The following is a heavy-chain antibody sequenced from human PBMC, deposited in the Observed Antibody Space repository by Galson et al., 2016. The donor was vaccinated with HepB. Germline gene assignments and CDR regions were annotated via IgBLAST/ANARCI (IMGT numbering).Heavy chain of an antibody. D-gene: IGHD5-24*01. V-gene: IGHV3-48*01. CDR1: GLNFVIDS. J-gene: IGHJ3*02. CDR3: GRDRDYAFDI. Sequence: FGTASGLNFVIDSVNWIRQAPGKGLEWIAYITSDSTNIQYADSVRGRFTISRDNAERSVYLQMNRLKVEETAVYFCGRDRDYAFDIWGQGTMATVSS. CDR2: ITSDSTNI.